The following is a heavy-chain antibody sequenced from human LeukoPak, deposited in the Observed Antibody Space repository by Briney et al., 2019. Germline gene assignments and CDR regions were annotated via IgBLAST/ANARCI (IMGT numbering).Heavy chain of an antibody. D-gene: IGHD4-23*01. V-gene: IGHV3-11*05. J-gene: IGHJ5*02. CDR3: ARETTVVTRGWFDP. Sequence: GGSLRLSCAASGFTFSDYYMSWIRQAPGKGLEWVSYISSSSSYTNYADSVKGRFTISRDNVKNSLYLQMNSLRAEDTAVYYCARETTVVTRGWFDPWGQGTLVTVSS. CDR1: GFTFSDYY. CDR2: ISSSSSYT.